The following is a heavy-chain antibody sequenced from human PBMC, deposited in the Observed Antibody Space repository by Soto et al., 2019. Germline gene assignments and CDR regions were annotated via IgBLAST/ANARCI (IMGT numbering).Heavy chain of an antibody. CDR1: GVSINSNYF. CDR3: ARHGVQLWFGYFDY. Sequence: SQTLSLTCAVSGVSINSNYFWGWIRQPPGRGLEWIGYIYYSGSTNYNPSLKSRVTISVDTSKNQFSLKLSSVTAADTAVYYCARHGVQLWFGYFDYWGQGTLVTVSS. D-gene: IGHD5-18*01. J-gene: IGHJ4*02. CDR2: IYYSGST. V-gene: IGHV4-59*08.